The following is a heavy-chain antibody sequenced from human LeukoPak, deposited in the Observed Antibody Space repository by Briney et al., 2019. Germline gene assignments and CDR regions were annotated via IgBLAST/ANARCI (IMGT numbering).Heavy chain of an antibody. CDR3: ANLVVVVPAALGYCSGGSCLKAFDI. CDR2: ISYDGSNK. J-gene: IGHJ3*02. D-gene: IGHD2-15*01. Sequence: GRSLRLSCAASGFTFSSYGMHWVRQAPGKGLEWVAVISYDGSNKYYADSVKGRFTISRDNSKNTLYLQMNSLRAEDTAAYYCANLVVVVPAALGYCSGGSCLKAFDIWGQGTMVTVSS. V-gene: IGHV3-30*18. CDR1: GFTFSSYG.